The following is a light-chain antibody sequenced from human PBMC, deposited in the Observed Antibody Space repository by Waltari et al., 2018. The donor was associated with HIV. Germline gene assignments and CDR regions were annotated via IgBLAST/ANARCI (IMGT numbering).Light chain of an antibody. CDR3: AAWDDSLSAVV. J-gene: IGLJ3*02. Sequence: QSVLTQPPSASGTPGPRVTISCSGSSSNTGSKYVYWFQQLPGTAPNLLMYRNNQRPSGVPDRFSGSKSGTSASLAISGLRAEDEADYYCAAWDDSLSAVVFGGGTKLTVL. CDR2: RNN. CDR1: SSNTGSKY. V-gene: IGLV1-47*01.